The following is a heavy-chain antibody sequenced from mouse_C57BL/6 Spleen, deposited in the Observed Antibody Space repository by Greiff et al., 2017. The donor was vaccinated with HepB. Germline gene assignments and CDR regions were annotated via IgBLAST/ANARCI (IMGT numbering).Heavy chain of an antibody. J-gene: IGHJ2*01. V-gene: IGHV5-9-1*02. CDR1: GFTFSSYA. CDR2: ISSGGDYI. CDR3: TRGRDGYHFDY. D-gene: IGHD2-3*01. Sequence: EVKLVESGEGLVKPGGSLKLSCAASGFTFSSYAMSWVRQTPEKRLEWVAYISSGGDYIYYADTVKGRFTISRDNARNTLYLQMSSLKSEDTAMYYCTRGRDGYHFDYWGQGTTLTVSS.